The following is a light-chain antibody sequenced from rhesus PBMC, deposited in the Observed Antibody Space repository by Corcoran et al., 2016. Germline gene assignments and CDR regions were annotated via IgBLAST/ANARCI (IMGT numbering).Light chain of an antibody. CDR1: QGISSW. V-gene: IGKV1-33*02. Sequence: DIQMTQSPSSLSASVGDRVTITCQASQGISSWLAWYQQKPGKAPKLLIYASSRLQSGVPSRFSGSGSGTDFTLTISSLPPEDFATYYCQQHNSYPFTFGPGTKLDIQ. CDR2: ASS. J-gene: IGKJ3*01. CDR3: QQHNSYPFT.